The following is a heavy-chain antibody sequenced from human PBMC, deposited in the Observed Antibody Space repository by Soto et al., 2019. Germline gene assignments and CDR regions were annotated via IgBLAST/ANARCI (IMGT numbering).Heavy chain of an antibody. CDR3: ARGRDSGYSHAYYYGMDV. D-gene: IGHD5-12*01. V-gene: IGHV1-69*01. CDR1: GGTFSSYA. CDR2: IIPIFGTA. Sequence: QVQLVQSGAEVKKPGSSVKVSCKASGGTFSSYAISWVRQAPGQGLEWMGGIIPIFGTANYAQKFQGRVTISSAESPRTAYMELSSLRFEDPAVYYCARGRDSGYSHAYYYGMDVWGQGTTVTVSS. J-gene: IGHJ6*02.